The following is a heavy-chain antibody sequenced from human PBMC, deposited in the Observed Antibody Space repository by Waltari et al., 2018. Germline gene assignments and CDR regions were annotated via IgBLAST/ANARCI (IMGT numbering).Heavy chain of an antibody. D-gene: IGHD3-22*01. V-gene: IGHV1-69*11. J-gene: IGHJ4*02. CDR1: GGTFSNYV. CDR2: NIPSVGTP. CDR3: ARSYYYDRIGDYPSLGAFDY. Sequence: QVQLVQSGAEVKKPGSSVKVSCKASGGTFSNYVISWVRQAPGRGLEWMGWNIPSVGTPNYAKKFQGRVTIIADESTSTGYMELSSLRSEDTAVYYCARSYYYDRIGDYPSLGAFDYWGQGTLVTVSS.